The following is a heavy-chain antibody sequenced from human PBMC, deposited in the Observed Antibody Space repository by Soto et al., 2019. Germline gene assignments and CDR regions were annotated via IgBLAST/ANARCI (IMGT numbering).Heavy chain of an antibody. CDR1: GGSISSYY. J-gene: IGHJ4*02. CDR2: IYYSGST. Sequence: SETLSLTCTVSGGSISSYYWSWIRQPPGKGLEWIGYIYYSGSTNYNPSLKSQVTISVDTSKNQFSLKLSSVTAADTAVYYCARGVGRGWNYYDSSGYPDCWGRGTLVTVSS. V-gene: IGHV4-59*01. D-gene: IGHD3-22*01. CDR3: ARGVGRGWNYYDSSGYPDC.